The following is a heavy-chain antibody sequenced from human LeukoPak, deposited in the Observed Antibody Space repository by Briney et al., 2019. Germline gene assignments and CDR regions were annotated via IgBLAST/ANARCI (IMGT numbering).Heavy chain of an antibody. CDR1: GFTVSSNY. CDR3: ARQSPLGYDDILDAFDI. CDR2: IYSGGST. Sequence: PGGSLRLSCAASGFTVSSNYMSWVRQAPGKGLEWVSVIYSGGSTYYADSVKGRFTISRDNSKNTLYLQMNSLRAEDTAVYYCARQSPLGYDDILDAFDIWGQGTMVTVSS. V-gene: IGHV3-66*04. D-gene: IGHD2-2*01. J-gene: IGHJ3*02.